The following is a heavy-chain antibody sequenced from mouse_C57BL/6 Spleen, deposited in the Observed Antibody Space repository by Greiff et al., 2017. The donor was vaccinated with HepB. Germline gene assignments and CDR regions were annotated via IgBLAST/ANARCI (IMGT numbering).Heavy chain of an antibody. J-gene: IGHJ4*01. CDR2: ISSGGDYI. D-gene: IGHD4-1*01. Sequence: EVHLVESGEGLVKPGGSLKLSCAASGFTFSSYAMSWVRQTPEKRLEWVAYISSGGDYIYYADTVKGRFTISRDNARNTLYLQMSSLKSEDTAMYYCTRDEVGPDYYAMDYWGQGTSVTVSS. CDR1: GFTFSSYA. CDR3: TRDEVGPDYYAMDY. V-gene: IGHV5-9-1*02.